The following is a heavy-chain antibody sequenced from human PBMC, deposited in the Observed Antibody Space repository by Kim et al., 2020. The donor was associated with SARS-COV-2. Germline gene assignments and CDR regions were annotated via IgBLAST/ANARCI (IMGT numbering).Heavy chain of an antibody. V-gene: IGHV3-7*01. Sequence: GGSLRLSCVASGFNFRSSWMAWARQAPGKGLEWVTNIKQDGSDKYYVDSVKGRFTMSRDNAKNSLYLQMDSLRGEDTAVYYCVLGQGASWGQGTLVTVSS. CDR2: IKQDGSDK. CDR1: GFNFRSSW. CDR3: VLGQGAS. J-gene: IGHJ5*02. D-gene: IGHD3-16*01.